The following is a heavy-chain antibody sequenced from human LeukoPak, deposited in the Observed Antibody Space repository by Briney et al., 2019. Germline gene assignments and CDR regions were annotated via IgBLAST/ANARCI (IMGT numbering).Heavy chain of an antibody. CDR3: ARKDDSSGYEHDAFDI. CDR1: GGSISSYY. CDR2: IYYSGST. D-gene: IGHD3-22*01. Sequence: SETLSLTCTVSGGSISSYYWSWIRQPPGKGLEWIGYIYYSGSTNYNPSLKSRVTISVDTSKNQFSLKLSSVTAADTAVYYCARKDDSSGYEHDAFDIWGQGTMVTVSS. J-gene: IGHJ3*02. V-gene: IGHV4-59*08.